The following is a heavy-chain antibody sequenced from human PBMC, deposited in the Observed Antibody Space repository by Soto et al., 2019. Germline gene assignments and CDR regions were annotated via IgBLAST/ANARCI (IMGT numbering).Heavy chain of an antibody. V-gene: IGHV4-59*01. D-gene: IGHD3-9*01. CDR2: IYYSGST. CDR1: GGSISSYY. Sequence: SETLSLTCTDSGGSISSYYWSWIRQPPGKGLEWIGYIYYSGSTNYNPSLKSRVTISVDTSKNQFSLKLSSVTAADTAVYYCARGLRYFDWLFDYWGQGTLVTVSS. J-gene: IGHJ4*02. CDR3: ARGLRYFDWLFDY.